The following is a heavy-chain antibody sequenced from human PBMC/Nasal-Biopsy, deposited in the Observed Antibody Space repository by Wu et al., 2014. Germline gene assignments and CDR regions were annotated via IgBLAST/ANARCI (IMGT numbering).Heavy chain of an antibody. CDR1: GGLFSSHY. J-gene: IGHJ6*02. D-gene: IGHD6-13*01. CDR2: IIPLLTTP. CDR3: ARGPAAGIYGMDV. V-gene: IGHV1-69*01. Sequence: KVSCKASGGLFSSHYFSWVRQAPGQGLEWMGGIIPLLTTPHYAQDFQGRVTFIADESTSTAHLELSSLKSEDTHVYYCARGPAAGIYGMDVWGQGTTVTVSS.